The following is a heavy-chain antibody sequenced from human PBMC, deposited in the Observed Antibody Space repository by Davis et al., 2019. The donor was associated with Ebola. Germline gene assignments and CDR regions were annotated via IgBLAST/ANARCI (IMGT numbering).Heavy chain of an antibody. J-gene: IGHJ4*02. Sequence: GGSLRLSCAASGFTFSSHCMSWVCQPPGKGLEWVANIKQDGNEQQYVDSVKGRFTVSRDNVKNSLYLQLNSLRAEDTAVYYCARFSRGNPIDYWGQGTLVTVSS. CDR2: IKQDGNEQ. CDR1: GFTFSSHC. V-gene: IGHV3-7*03. CDR3: ARFSRGNPIDY.